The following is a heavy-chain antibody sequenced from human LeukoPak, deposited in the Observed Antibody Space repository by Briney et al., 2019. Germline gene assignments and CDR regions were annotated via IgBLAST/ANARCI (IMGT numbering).Heavy chain of an antibody. CDR3: ARDTAHDY. Sequence: HAGGSLRLSCAASGFTFSSYAMHWVRQAPGKWLEWVAVISYDGSNTYYADSVKGRFTISRDNSKNTLYLQMNNQRAEDTAVYYCARDTAHDYWGQGTLVTVSS. D-gene: IGHD5-18*01. V-gene: IGHV3-30-3*01. CDR1: GFTFSSYA. CDR2: ISYDGSNT. J-gene: IGHJ4*02.